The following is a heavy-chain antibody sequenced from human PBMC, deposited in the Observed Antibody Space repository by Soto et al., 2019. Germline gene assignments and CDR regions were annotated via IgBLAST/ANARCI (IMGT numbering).Heavy chain of an antibody. CDR2: INPNGGGT. CDR3: ARESGGATATLDYYYFYMDV. Sequence: VQLVQSGAEVKKPGASVKVSCKTSGDSFNDYYIHWVRQAPGQGLEWMGWINPNGGGTKYAQRLQGRGTGPRDTSISTVYMELSSLRSDDTAVYYCARESGGATATLDYYYFYMDVWGKGTTVTVSS. CDR1: GDSFNDYY. J-gene: IGHJ6*03. V-gene: IGHV1-2*02. D-gene: IGHD5-12*01.